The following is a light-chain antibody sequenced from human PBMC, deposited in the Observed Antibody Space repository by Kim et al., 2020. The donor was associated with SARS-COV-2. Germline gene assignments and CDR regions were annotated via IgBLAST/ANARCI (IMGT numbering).Light chain of an antibody. CDR3: QSADGSGTYV. J-gene: IGLJ1*01. CDR1: ALPEKQ. Sequence: SYELTQPPSVSVSPGQTARITCSGDALPEKQTYWYQQKSGQAPLLVIYKDSERPSGIPGRFSGSSSGTTVTLTISGVQAGDDADYYCQSADGSGTYVFGTGTKVTVL. V-gene: IGLV3-25*03. CDR2: KDS.